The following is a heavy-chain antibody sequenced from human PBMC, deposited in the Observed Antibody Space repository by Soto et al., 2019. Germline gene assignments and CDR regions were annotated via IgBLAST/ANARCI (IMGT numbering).Heavy chain of an antibody. Sequence: QVQLQESGPGLVKPSQTLSLTCTVSGGSIDSDGSYWSWIRQSPGEGLEWLGYIYYSGTTYYNPSLKSRVSTSLDTSQNQFSLKLSSVTAADTAIYYCAGGHCFSSSCSYLDLWGRGTLVTVSS. CDR2: IYYSGTT. V-gene: IGHV4-31*03. CDR1: GGSIDSDGSY. J-gene: IGHJ2*01. CDR3: AGGHCFSSSCSYLDL. D-gene: IGHD2-2*01.